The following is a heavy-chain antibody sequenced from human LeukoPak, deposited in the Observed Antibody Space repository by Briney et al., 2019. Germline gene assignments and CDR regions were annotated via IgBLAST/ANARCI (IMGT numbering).Heavy chain of an antibody. CDR3: VRDRPANC. J-gene: IGHJ4*02. CDR2: ISSSNSTI. V-gene: IGHV3-48*01. D-gene: IGHD6-25*01. Sequence: GGSLRLSCAASGFTFNSYAMNWVRQAPGKGLEWISYISSSNSTIYYADSVKGRFTISRDNVKNLLFLQVNSLRAEDTAVYYCVRDRPANCWGQGALVTVSS. CDR1: GFTFNSYA.